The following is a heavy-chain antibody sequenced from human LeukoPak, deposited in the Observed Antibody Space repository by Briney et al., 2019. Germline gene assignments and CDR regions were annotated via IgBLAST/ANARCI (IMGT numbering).Heavy chain of an antibody. CDR2: ISAYNGNT. J-gene: IGHJ4*02. V-gene: IGHV1-18*01. CDR1: GYTFTSYG. D-gene: IGHD6-19*01. CDR3: ARDSFSSGWHPMGY. Sequence: GASVKVSCKASGYTFTSYGISWVRQAPGQGLEWMGWISAYNGNTNSAQKLQGRVTMTTDTSTSTAYMELRSLRSDDTAVYYCARDSFSSGWHPMGYWGQGTLVTVSS.